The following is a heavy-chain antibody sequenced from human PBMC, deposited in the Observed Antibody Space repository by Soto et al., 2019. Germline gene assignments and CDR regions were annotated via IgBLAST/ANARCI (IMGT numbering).Heavy chain of an antibody. CDR1: GFTFSSYW. CDR2: IKQDGSEK. Sequence: GGSLRLSCAASGFTFSSYWMSWVRQAPGKGLEWVANIKQDGSEKYYVDSVKGRFTISRDNAKNSLYLQMNSLRAEDTAVYYCARDHGTGLEWLPHYYYYYGMDVWGQGTTVTVSS. J-gene: IGHJ6*02. D-gene: IGHD3-3*01. V-gene: IGHV3-7*03. CDR3: ARDHGTGLEWLPHYYYYYGMDV.